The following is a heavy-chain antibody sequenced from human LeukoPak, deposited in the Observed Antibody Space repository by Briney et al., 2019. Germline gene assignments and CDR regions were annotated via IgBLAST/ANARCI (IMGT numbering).Heavy chain of an antibody. J-gene: IGHJ3*02. CDR2: ISGSGGST. D-gene: IGHD3-3*01. V-gene: IGHV3-23*01. Sequence: GGSLRLSCAASGFTFSSYAMSWVRQAPGKGLEWVSAISGSGGSTNYADSVKGRFTISRDNSKNTLYLQMNSLRAEDTAVYYCAKDGRVLEIIDIWGQGTMVTVSS. CDR3: AKDGRVLEIIDI. CDR1: GFTFSSYA.